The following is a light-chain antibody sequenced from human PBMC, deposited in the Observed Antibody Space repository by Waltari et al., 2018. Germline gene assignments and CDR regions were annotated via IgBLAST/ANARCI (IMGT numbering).Light chain of an antibody. V-gene: IGLV6-57*01. Sequence: FMLTQPHSVSESPATTVTIYCTRTRGRIDSHYIQRYQQRPGRSPTTVIYDDYQRPSGVPTRFSASIDRASNSASLTIAGLTTEDEADYYCLSFDNTLWVFGGGTKLTVL. J-gene: IGLJ3*02. CDR1: RGRIDSHY. CDR2: DDY. CDR3: LSFDNTLWV.